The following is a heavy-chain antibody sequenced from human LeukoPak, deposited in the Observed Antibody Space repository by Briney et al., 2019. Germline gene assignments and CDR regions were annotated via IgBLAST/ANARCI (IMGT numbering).Heavy chain of an antibody. J-gene: IGHJ4*02. CDR1: GYSFTSYW. D-gene: IGHD1-26*01. CDR3: ARQGWDNTDY. V-gene: IGHV5-51*01. CDR2: IYPGDSDT. Sequence: NVSCKASGYSFTSYWIGWVRQMPGKGLEWMGIIYPGDSDTRYSPSFQGQVTISADKSISTAYLQWSSLKASDTAMYYCARQGWDNTDYWGQGTLVTVSS.